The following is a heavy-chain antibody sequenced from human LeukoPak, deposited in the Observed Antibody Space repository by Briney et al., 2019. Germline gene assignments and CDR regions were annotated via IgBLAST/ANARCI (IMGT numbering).Heavy chain of an antibody. CDR1: GFTFSDYG. D-gene: IGHD3-9*01. CDR2: IKQDGSEK. Sequence: GGSLRLSCTASGFTFSDYGMHWVRRAPGKGLEWVANIKQDGSEKNYVDSVKGRFTISRDNAKNSLYLQMNNLRVEDTAMYYCAGGTGFIIKDWGQGTLVTVSS. V-gene: IGHV3-7*03. J-gene: IGHJ4*02. CDR3: AGGTGFIIKD.